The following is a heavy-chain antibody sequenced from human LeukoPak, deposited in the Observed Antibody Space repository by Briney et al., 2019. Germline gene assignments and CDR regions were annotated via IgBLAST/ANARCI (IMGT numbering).Heavy chain of an antibody. Sequence: SVKVSCKASGGTFSSYAISWVRQAPGQGLEWMGGIIPIFGTVNYAQKFQGRVTITADESTSTAYMELSSLRSEDTAVYYCARDLDGSGSIDYWGQGTLVTVSS. CDR3: ARDLDGSGSIDY. J-gene: IGHJ4*02. CDR2: IIPIFGTV. CDR1: GGTFSSYA. D-gene: IGHD3-10*01. V-gene: IGHV1-69*13.